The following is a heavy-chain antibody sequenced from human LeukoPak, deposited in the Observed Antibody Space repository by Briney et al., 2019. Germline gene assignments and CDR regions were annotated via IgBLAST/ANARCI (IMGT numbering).Heavy chain of an antibody. CDR2: IYTSGST. V-gene: IGHV4-4*07. Sequence: SETLSLTCTVSGGSISSYYWSWIRQPAGKGLEWIGRIYTSGSTNYNPSLKSRVTISVKTSKNQFSLKLSSVTAADTAVYYCARVTGYMIEDYFDYWGQGTLVTVSS. J-gene: IGHJ4*02. CDR3: ARVTGYMIEDYFDY. CDR1: GGSISSYY. D-gene: IGHD3-22*01.